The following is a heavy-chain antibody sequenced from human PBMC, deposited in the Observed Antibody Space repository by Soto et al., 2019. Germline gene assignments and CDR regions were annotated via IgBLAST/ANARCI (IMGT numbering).Heavy chain of an antibody. Sequence: SETLSLTCSVSGSITSFYWSWIRQPAGEGLEWIGRIHTSGSASYNPSLKSRVTMSVDTSKNQFSLKVNSVTAADTALYFCAASPYSYGYFFESWGQGTLVTVPQ. J-gene: IGHJ4*02. CDR2: IHTSGSA. CDR1: GSITSFY. D-gene: IGHD5-18*01. CDR3: AASPYSYGYFFES. V-gene: IGHV4-4*07.